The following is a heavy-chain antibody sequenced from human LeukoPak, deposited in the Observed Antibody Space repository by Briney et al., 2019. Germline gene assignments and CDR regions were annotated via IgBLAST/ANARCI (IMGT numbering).Heavy chain of an antibody. D-gene: IGHD3-22*01. CDR1: GFTFSSYA. J-gene: IGHJ4*02. CDR2: ISYDGSNK. Sequence: GGSLRLSCAASGFTFSSYAMHWVRQAPGKGLEWVAVISYDGSNKYYADSVKGRFTISRDNSKNTLYLQMNSLRAEDTAVYYCARALSITMIVAVSYWGQGTLVTVSS. CDR3: ARALSITMIVAVSY. V-gene: IGHV3-30-3*01.